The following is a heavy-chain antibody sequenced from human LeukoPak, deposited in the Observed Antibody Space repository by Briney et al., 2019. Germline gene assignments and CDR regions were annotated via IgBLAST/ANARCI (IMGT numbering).Heavy chain of an antibody. CDR3: AKGGTWSDY. V-gene: IGHV3-21*01. Sequence: PGGSLRLSCAASAFTFSSYSMNWVRQAPGKGLEWVSSISSSGSYIYYADSVKGRFTISRDNSKNTLYLQMDSLRTEDTAVYYCAKGGTWSDYWGQGTLVTVSS. D-gene: IGHD6-13*01. CDR1: AFTFSSYS. J-gene: IGHJ4*02. CDR2: ISSSGSYI.